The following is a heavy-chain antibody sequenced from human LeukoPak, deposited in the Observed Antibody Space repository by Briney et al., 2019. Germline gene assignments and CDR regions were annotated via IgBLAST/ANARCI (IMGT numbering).Heavy chain of an antibody. CDR3: AKGTDTTGRLNFDI. Sequence: GGSLTLSCEASGFTFTSYAMHWVRQAPGLGLEWVSSITSSGDGTFYTDSLSGRFTISRDNAKKVVFLQMKSLRRGDSALYFCAKGTDTTGRLNFDIWGQGTLVTVSS. J-gene: IGHJ4*02. D-gene: IGHD2-8*02. CDR1: GFTFTSYA. V-gene: IGHV3-23*01. CDR2: ITSSGDGT.